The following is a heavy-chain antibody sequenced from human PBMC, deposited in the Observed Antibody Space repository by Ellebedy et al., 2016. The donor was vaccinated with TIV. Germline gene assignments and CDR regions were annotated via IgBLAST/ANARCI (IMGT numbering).Heavy chain of an antibody. CDR1: GFTFDDYA. D-gene: IGHD1/OR15-1a*01. CDR2: ISWNSGTI. CDR3: AKVEHRWADY. V-gene: IGHV3-9*01. J-gene: IGHJ4*02. Sequence: PGGSLRLSCAASGFTFDDYAMHWVRQAPGKGLEWVSGISWNSGTIDYADSVKGRFTISRDNSRNTLFLQMNSLRAEDTAVYYYAKVEHRWADYWGQGTLVTVSS.